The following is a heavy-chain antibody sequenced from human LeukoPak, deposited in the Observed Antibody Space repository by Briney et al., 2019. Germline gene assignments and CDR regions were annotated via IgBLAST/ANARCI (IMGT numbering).Heavy chain of an antibody. D-gene: IGHD3-22*01. Sequence: NPSETLSLTCAVYGGSFSGYYWSWIRQPPGKGLEWIGEINHSGSTNYNPSLKSRVTISVDTSKNQFSLKLSSVTAADTAVYYCARGQRITMIVVAHFDYWGQGTLVTVSS. CDR1: GGSFSGYY. J-gene: IGHJ4*02. CDR3: ARGQRITMIVVAHFDY. CDR2: INHSGST. V-gene: IGHV4-34*01.